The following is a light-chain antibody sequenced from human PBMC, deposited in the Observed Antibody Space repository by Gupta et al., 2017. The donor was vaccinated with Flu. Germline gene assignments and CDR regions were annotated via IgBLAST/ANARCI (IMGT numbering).Light chain of an antibody. Sequence: PSSLSASVGDRVTITCRASQGLRNAFGWSQHKPGSAPKRPTCAASRVQSGVSSKFSGSSYAAQLTVAVGGRQRADFATYYSPQDNSYPWTFGQGTKVEIK. CDR1: QGLRNA. J-gene: IGKJ1*01. CDR2: AAS. CDR3: PQDNSYPWT. V-gene: IGKV1-17*01.